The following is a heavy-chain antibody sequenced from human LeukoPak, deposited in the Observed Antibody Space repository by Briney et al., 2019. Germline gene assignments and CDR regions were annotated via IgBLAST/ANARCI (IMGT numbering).Heavy chain of an antibody. Sequence: SETLSLTCAVYGGSFSGYYWSWIRQPPGKGLEWIGEINHSGSTNYNPSLKSRVTISVDTSKNQFSLKLSSVTAADTAVYYCASTSTVTTSVLRGGVDYWGQGTLVTVSS. D-gene: IGHD4-17*01. CDR1: GGSFSGYY. CDR2: INHSGST. J-gene: IGHJ4*02. CDR3: ASTSTVTTSVLRGGVDY. V-gene: IGHV4-34*01.